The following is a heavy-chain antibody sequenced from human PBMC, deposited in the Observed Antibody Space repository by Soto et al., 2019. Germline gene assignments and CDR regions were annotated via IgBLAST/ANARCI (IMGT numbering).Heavy chain of an antibody. J-gene: IGHJ5*02. V-gene: IGHV4-59*01. Sequence: SETLSLTCTVSGGSISSYYWSWIRQPPGKGLEWIGYIYYSGSTNYNPSLKSRVTISVDTSKNQFSLKLNSVTAADTAVYYCAREYAGGANWFDPWGQGTLVTVSS. CDR2: IYYSGST. D-gene: IGHD1-26*01. CDR3: AREYAGGANWFDP. CDR1: GGSISSYY.